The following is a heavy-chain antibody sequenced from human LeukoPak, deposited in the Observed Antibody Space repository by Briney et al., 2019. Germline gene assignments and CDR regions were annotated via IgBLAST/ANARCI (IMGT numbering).Heavy chain of an antibody. CDR3: ARSPTYYYDSSGYSFDY. Sequence: PSETLSLTCAVYGGSFSGYYWSWIRQPPGKGLEWIGYIYYSGSTNYNPSLKSRVTISVDTSKNQFSLKLSSVTAADTAVYYCARSPTYYYDSSGYSFDYWGQGTLVTVSS. V-gene: IGHV4-59*01. CDR2: IYYSGST. D-gene: IGHD3-22*01. CDR1: GGSFSGYY. J-gene: IGHJ4*02.